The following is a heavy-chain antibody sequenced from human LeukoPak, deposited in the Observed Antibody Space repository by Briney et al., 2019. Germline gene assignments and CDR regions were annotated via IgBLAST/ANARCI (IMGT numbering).Heavy chain of an antibody. V-gene: IGHV3-21*01. D-gene: IGHD4-11*01. CDR2: ISSSSSYI. CDR3: ARDKWLTTTHYFDY. Sequence: GSLRLSCAASGFTVSSNYMSWVRQAPGKGLEWVSSISSSSSYIYYADSVKGRFTVSRDNAKNSVYLQMNSLRAEDTAVYYCARDKWLTTTHYFDYWGQGTLVTVSS. CDR1: GFTVSSNY. J-gene: IGHJ4*02.